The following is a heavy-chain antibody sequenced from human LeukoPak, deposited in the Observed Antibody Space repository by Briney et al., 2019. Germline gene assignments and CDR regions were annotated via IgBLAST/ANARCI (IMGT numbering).Heavy chain of an antibody. CDR2: IYYSGST. D-gene: IGHD1-26*01. CDR3: ARLASGSYGPLTPFDY. V-gene: IGHV4-59*08. CDR1: GGFISSYY. Sequence: SETLSLTCTVSGGFISSYYWSCIRQPPGKGLEWIGDIYYSGSTNYNPSLKSRVTISVDTSKNQFSLRLSSVTAADTAVYYSARLASGSYGPLTPFDYWGQGTLVTVSS. J-gene: IGHJ4*02.